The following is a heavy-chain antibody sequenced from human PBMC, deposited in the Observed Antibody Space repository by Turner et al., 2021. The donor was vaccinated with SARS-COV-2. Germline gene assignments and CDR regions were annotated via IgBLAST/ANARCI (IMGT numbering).Heavy chain of an antibody. Sequence: QVQLVESGGGVVQPGRSLRLSCSASGFTFSTFGMHWVRQAPGKGLEWVAVISYDGSNKYYSDSVKGRFTVSRDNSKNTLYLQMNSLRPEDTAVYYCAKVPPSGDYFDYWGQGTLVTVSS. J-gene: IGHJ4*02. CDR3: AKVPPSGDYFDY. D-gene: IGHD6-25*01. CDR1: GFTFSTFG. CDR2: ISYDGSNK. V-gene: IGHV3-30*18.